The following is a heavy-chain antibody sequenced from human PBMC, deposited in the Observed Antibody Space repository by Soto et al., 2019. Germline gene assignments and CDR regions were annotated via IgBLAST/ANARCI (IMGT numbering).Heavy chain of an antibody. Sequence: GGSLRLSCTASGFTFGDYAMSWFRQAPGKGLEWVGFIRSKAYGGTTEYAASVKGRFTISRDDSKSIAYLQMNSLKTEDTAVYYCTRDEDKYYYDSSGYETFDYWGQGTLVTVSS. V-gene: IGHV3-49*03. D-gene: IGHD3-22*01. CDR1: GFTFGDYA. CDR2: IRSKAYGGTT. J-gene: IGHJ4*02. CDR3: TRDEDKYYYDSSGYETFDY.